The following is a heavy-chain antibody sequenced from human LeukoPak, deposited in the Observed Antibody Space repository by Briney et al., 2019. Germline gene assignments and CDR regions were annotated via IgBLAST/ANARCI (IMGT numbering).Heavy chain of an antibody. CDR1: GFTFSSYG. CDR2: ISYDARSN. D-gene: IGHD1-26*01. V-gene: IGHV3-30*03. J-gene: IGHJ6*03. Sequence: PGGSLRLSCATSGFTFSSYGMHWVRQVPGKGLEWVAVISYDARSNYHVDSVKGRFTISRDNSKNTLYLQMNSLRAEDTAVYYCARDPYSGTYGDTYYYYMDVWGKGTTVTISS. CDR3: ARDPYSGTYGDTYYYYMDV.